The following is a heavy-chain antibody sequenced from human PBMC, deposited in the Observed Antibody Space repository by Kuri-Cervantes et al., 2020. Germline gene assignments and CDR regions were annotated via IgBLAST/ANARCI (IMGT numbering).Heavy chain of an antibody. CDR1: GGSVSSGSYY. Sequence: TLSLTCTVSGGSVSSGSYYWSWIRQPPGKALEWLARIDWDDDKFYSTSLKTRLIISKDTSKNQVVLTMTNMDPVDTATYYCARMGRGGYAFDIWGQGTMVTVSS. D-gene: IGHD3-16*01. CDR3: ARMGRGGYAFDI. V-gene: IGHV2-70*16. CDR2: IDWDDDK. J-gene: IGHJ3*02.